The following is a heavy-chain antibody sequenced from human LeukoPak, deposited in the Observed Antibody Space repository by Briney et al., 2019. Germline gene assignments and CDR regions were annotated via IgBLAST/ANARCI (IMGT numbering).Heavy chain of an antibody. J-gene: IGHJ6*03. D-gene: IGHD2-21*01. V-gene: IGHV3-23*01. CDR2: IGGGGGST. CDR1: GFTFSNYA. CDR3: AKAGGDAYYYYYMDV. Sequence: GGSLRLSCAASGFTFSNYAMNWVRQAPGKGLEWVSGIGGGGGSTYYADSVKGRFTVSRDNSKSTLYLQMNSLRAEDTAVYYCAKAGGDAYYYYYMDVWGKGTTVTVSS.